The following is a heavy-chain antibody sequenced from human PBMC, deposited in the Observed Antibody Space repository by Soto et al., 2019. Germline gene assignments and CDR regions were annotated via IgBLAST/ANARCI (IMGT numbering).Heavy chain of an antibody. CDR1: GFTFSSYS. Sequence: GGSLRLCCAASGFTFSSYSMNWVRQAPGKGLEWVSYISSRSSYIHYADSVKGRFTISRDNAKNSLYLQMNSLRAEDTAVYYCARDLTPCSGGSCYPGYYFDYWGQGTLVTVSS. CDR2: ISSRSSYI. J-gene: IGHJ4*02. D-gene: IGHD2-15*01. V-gene: IGHV3-21*05. CDR3: ARDLTPCSGGSCYPGYYFDY.